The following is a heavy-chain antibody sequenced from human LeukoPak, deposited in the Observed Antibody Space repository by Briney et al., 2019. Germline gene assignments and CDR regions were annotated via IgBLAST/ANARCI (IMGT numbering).Heavy chain of an antibody. V-gene: IGHV4-39*01. CDR3: ARHSSGRVSDNWFDP. CDR2: IYYSGST. J-gene: IGHJ5*02. CDR1: GGSISSSSYY. D-gene: IGHD3/OR15-3a*01. Sequence: PSETLSLTCTVSGGSISSSSYYWGWIRQPPGKGLEWIGSIYYSGSTYYNPSLKSRVTISVDTSKNQFSLKLSSVTAADTAVYYCARHSSGRVSDNWFDPWGQGTLVTVSS.